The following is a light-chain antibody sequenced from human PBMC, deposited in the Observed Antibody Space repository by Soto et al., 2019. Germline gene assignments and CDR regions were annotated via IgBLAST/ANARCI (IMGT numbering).Light chain of an antibody. CDR1: SSNIGNNY. CDR3: GTWDSSLSALYV. CDR2: ENN. Sequence: QSVLTQPPSVSAAPGQKVTISCSGSSSNIGNNYVSWYQQLPGTAPKLLIYENNKRPSGIPDRFSGSKSGTSATLGITGLQTGDEADYYCGTWDSSLSALYVFGTGTKLT. V-gene: IGLV1-51*02. J-gene: IGLJ1*01.